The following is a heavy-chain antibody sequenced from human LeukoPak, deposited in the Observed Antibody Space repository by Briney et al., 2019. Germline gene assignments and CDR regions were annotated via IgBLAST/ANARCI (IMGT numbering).Heavy chain of an antibody. D-gene: IGHD3-22*01. J-gene: IGHJ4*02. CDR2: IYHSGST. Sequence: SSETLSLTCTVSGYSISSGYYWGWIRQPPGKGLEWIGSIYHSGSTYYNPSLKSRVTISVDTSKNQFSLKLSSVTAADTAVYYCAWAKTYYYDSSGYYLDYWGQGTLVTVSS. CDR3: AWAKTYYYDSSGYYLDY. V-gene: IGHV4-38-2*02. CDR1: GYSISSGYY.